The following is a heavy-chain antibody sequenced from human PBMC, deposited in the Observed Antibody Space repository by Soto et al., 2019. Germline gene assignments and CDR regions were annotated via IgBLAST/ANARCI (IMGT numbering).Heavy chain of an antibody. CDR2: ISGSGGST. CDR1: GFTFSSYA. CDR3: CDILTGYYNLGAFDI. J-gene: IGHJ3*02. V-gene: IGHV3-23*01. D-gene: IGHD3-9*01. Sequence: GGSLRLSCAASGFTFSSYAMSWVRQAPGKGLEWVSAISGSGGSTYYADSVKGRFTISRDNSKNTLYLQMNSLRAEDTAVYYCCDILTGYYNLGAFDIWGQGTMVTVS.